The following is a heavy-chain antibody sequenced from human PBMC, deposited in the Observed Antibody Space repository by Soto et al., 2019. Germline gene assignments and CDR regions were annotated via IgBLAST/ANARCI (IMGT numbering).Heavy chain of an antibody. Sequence: QVQLVQSGAEVKKPGASVKVSCKTSGYTFTGYYIYWVRQAPGQGLEGMGWINPHSGGTDSSQKFQGSVTMTRDTSISTAYMEMSRLRSDDTAAYYCAGTSCSSTICPHTYWGQGTLVTVSS. CDR1: GYTFTGYY. V-gene: IGHV1-2*02. CDR3: AGTSCSSTICPHTY. D-gene: IGHD2-2*01. J-gene: IGHJ4*02. CDR2: INPHSGGT.